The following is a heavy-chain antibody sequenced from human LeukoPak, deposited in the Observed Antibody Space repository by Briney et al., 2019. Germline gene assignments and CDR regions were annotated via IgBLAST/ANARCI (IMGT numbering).Heavy chain of an antibody. J-gene: IGHJ6*02. CDR1: GYTFTSYG. Sequence: ASVKVSCKASGYTFTSYGISWVRQAPGQGLECMGWISAYNGNTNYAQKLQGRVTMTTDTSTSTAYMELRSLRSDDTAVYYCARGPVLRFLEWLYPRNYYYYGMDVWGQGTTVTVSS. D-gene: IGHD3-3*01. CDR2: ISAYNGNT. V-gene: IGHV1-18*01. CDR3: ARGPVLRFLEWLYPRNYYYYGMDV.